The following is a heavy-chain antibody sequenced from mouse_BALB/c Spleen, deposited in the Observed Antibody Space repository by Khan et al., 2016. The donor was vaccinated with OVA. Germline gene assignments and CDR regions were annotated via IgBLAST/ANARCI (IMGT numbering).Heavy chain of an antibody. CDR2: ISTGGSYT. J-gene: IGHJ3*01. Sequence: EVELVESGGDLVKPGGSLKLSCAASGFTFSTYGMSWVRQTPDKRLEWVATISTGGSYTYYPDSVKGRFTISRDNAKNTLYLQMSSLKSEDTAMFYCARLAYYYDSEGFAYWGQGTLVTVS. V-gene: IGHV5-6*01. CDR1: GFTFSTYG. D-gene: IGHD1-1*01. CDR3: ARLAYYYDSEGFAY.